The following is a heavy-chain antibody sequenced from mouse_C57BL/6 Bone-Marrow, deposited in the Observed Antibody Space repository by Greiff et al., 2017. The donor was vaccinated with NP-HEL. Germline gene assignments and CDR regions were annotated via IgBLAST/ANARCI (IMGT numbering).Heavy chain of an antibody. D-gene: IGHD2-5*01. V-gene: IGHV1-52*01. J-gene: IGHJ4*01. CDR3: ARRGLSKRDVGYAMDY. CDR1: GYTFTSYW. CDR2: IDPSDSET. Sequence: QVQLQQPGAELVRPGSSVKLSCKASGYTFTSYWMHWVKQRPIQGLEWIGNIDPSDSETHYNQKFKDKATLTVDKPSSTDYRQRSSLTAEDSAVYYCARRGLSKRDVGYAMDYWGQGTSVTVSS.